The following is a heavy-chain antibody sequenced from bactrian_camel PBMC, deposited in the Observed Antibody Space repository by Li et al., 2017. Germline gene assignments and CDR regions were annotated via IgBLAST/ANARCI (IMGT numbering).Heavy chain of an antibody. CDR2: IDTADLT. D-gene: IGHD2*01. CDR1: GYSDSTHC. Sequence: QVQLVESGGGSAHAGGSLKLSCAASGYSDSTHCMAWFRQAPGKEREGVAAIDTADLTTYTYAVQGRFTISRDNAKNTVYLQMDSLNHEDTGTYLCAADSVNLQLARWYSYWGQGTQVTVS. J-gene: IGHJ4*01. CDR3: AADSVNLQLARWYSY. V-gene: IGHV3S53*01.